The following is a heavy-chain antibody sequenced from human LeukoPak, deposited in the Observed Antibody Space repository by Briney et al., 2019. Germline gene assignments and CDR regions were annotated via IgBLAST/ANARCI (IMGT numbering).Heavy chain of an antibody. V-gene: IGHV1-18*01. D-gene: IGHD5-12*01. J-gene: IGHJ4*02. CDR1: DYTFTSYG. Sequence: GASVKVSCKASDYTFTSYGISWVRQAPGQGLEWMGWISAYNGNTNYAQKLQGRVTMTTDTSTSTAYMELRSLRSDDTAVYYCARGRSGYDATPVDYWGQGTLVTVSS. CDR3: ARGRSGYDATPVDY. CDR2: ISAYNGNT.